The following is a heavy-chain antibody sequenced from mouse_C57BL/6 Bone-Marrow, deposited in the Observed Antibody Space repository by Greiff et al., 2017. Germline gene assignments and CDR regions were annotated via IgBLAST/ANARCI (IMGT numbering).Heavy chain of an antibody. V-gene: IGHV2-9-1*01. CDR2: IWTGGGT. D-gene: IGHD1-1*01. Sequence: VQLQQSGPGLVAPSQSLSITCTVSGFSLTSYAISWVRQPPGKGLEWLGVIWTGGGTNYNSAHKSRLSISKDNSKSQVFLKMNSLQTDDTARYYCARRKSSSYGYFDVWGTGTTVTVSS. CDR1: GFSLTSYA. CDR3: ARRKSSSYGYFDV. J-gene: IGHJ1*03.